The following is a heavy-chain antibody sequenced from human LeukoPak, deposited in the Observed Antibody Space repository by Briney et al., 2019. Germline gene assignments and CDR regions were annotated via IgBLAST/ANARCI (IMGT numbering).Heavy chain of an antibody. D-gene: IGHD6-13*01. CDR3: ARVKLGHAGAFDI. J-gene: IGHJ3*02. CDR1: GGSIINYY. V-gene: IGHV4-4*07. Sequence: PSETLSLTCSVSGGSIINYYWSWIRQPAGKGLEWIGRIYTSGSTNYNPSLEGRVTMSVDTSKNQFSLKLNSVTAADTAAYYCARVKLGHAGAFDIWGQGTMVTVSS. CDR2: IYTSGST.